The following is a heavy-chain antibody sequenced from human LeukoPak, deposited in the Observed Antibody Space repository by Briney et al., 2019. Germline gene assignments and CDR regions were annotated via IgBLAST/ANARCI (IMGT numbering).Heavy chain of an antibody. CDR1: GFTFSSYL. V-gene: IGHV3-48*01. D-gene: IGHD5-18*01. CDR3: AKEFRGYSYGYFDY. CDR2: ISSSSSTI. Sequence: GGSLRLSCAASGFTFSSYLMNWVRQAPGKGLEWVSYISSSSSTIYYADSVKGRFTISRDNAKNSLYLQMNSLRAEDTAVYYCAKEFRGYSYGYFDYWGQGTLVTVSS. J-gene: IGHJ4*02.